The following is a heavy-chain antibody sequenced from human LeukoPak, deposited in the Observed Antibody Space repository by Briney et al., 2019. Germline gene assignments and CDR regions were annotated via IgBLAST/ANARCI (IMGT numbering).Heavy chain of an antibody. Sequence: SETLSLTCIVSGGSLSGHYWNWIRQPPGKGLEWIGYIYNSGTIKYNPSLESRVTISVDTSKNQFSLKLTSVTAADTALYYCARGEDFKSARFDPWGQGTLVTVSS. CDR2: IYNSGTI. CDR1: GGSLSGHY. CDR3: ARGEDFKSARFDP. J-gene: IGHJ5*02. V-gene: IGHV4-59*11.